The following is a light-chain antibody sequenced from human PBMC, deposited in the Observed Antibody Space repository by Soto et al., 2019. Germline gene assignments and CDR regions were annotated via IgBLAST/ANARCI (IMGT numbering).Light chain of an antibody. CDR2: DAS. Sequence: EIVLTQSPGTLSLSPGERATLSCRASQSVSSNYLAWYQQKPGQAPRLLIYDASSRATGIPDRFSGSGSGTDFTLTISRLEPEDFAVYYCQQYGRSPNTFGQGTRLE. CDR3: QQYGRSPNT. CDR1: QSVSSNY. J-gene: IGKJ5*01. V-gene: IGKV3-20*01.